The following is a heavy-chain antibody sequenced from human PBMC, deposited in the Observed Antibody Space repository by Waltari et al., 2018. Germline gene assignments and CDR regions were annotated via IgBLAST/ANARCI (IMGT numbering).Heavy chain of an antibody. CDR2: TIPIFGTA. CDR1: GAIFS. CDR3: ARDSSGSYHWWGS. Sequence: QVQLVQSGAEVKQPGSSVKVSCKASGAIFSINWVRQAPGQGLEWMGGTIPIFGTAAYAQKFQGRVTITADESSSTAYMELSNLRSEDTAIYYCARDSSGSYHWWGSWGQGTLVTVSS. D-gene: IGHD1-26*01. J-gene: IGHJ5*02. V-gene: IGHV1-69*12.